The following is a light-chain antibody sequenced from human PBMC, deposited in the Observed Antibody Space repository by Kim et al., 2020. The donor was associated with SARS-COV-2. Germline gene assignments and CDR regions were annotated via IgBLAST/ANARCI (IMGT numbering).Light chain of an antibody. Sequence: SASVGDRVTITCRASQSISSWLAWYQQKPGKAPKLLIYKASSLESGVPSRFSGSGSGTEFTLTISSLQDEDFATYFCQQYYSDWTFGQGTKVDIK. J-gene: IGKJ1*01. CDR3: QQYYSDWT. CDR1: QSISSW. V-gene: IGKV1-5*03. CDR2: KAS.